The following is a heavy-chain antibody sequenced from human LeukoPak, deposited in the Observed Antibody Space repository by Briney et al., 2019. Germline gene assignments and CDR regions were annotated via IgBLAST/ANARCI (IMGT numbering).Heavy chain of an antibody. V-gene: IGHV3-11*01. Sequence: GGSLRLSCAASGFTFSDYAMSWVRQAPGKGLEWVSYISSSGGTIYYADSVKGRFTISRDNAKNSLYLQMNSLRPEDTAVYYCARDGLDFDIWGQGTTVTASS. CDR1: GFTFSDYA. CDR2: ISSSGGTI. CDR3: ARDGLDFDI. D-gene: IGHD3-3*01. J-gene: IGHJ3*02.